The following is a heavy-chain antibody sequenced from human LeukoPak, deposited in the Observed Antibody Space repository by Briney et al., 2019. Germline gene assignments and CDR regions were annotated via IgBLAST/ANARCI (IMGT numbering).Heavy chain of an antibody. D-gene: IGHD2-15*01. J-gene: IGHJ3*02. Sequence: SETLSLTCAVSGGSISSSNWWSWVRQPPGKGLEWIGEIYHSGSTNYNPSLKSRVTISVDKSKNQFSLKLSSVTAADTAVYYCARIMNCSGGSCYMGAFDIWGQGTMVTVSS. CDR3: ARIMNCSGGSCYMGAFDI. CDR1: GGSISSSNW. V-gene: IGHV4-4*02. CDR2: IYHSGST.